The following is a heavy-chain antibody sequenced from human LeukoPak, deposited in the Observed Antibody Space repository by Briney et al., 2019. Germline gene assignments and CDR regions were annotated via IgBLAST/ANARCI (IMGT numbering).Heavy chain of an antibody. J-gene: IGHJ4*02. CDR1: GYSFTSYW. CDR3: ARHTGSDVLLWYYDX. CDR2: IYPGDSDT. Sequence: GESLKISCKGSGYSFTSYWIGWVRQMPGKGLECMGIIYPGDSDTRYSPSFQGQVTISADKSISTAYLQWSSLKASDTAMYYCARHTGSDVLLWYYDXWGQGTLVTVX. D-gene: IGHD3-10*01. V-gene: IGHV5-51*01.